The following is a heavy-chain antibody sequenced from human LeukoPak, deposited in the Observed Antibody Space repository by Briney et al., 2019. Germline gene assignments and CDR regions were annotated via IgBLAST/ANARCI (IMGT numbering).Heavy chain of an antibody. J-gene: IGHJ5*02. CDR1: GGSISTSNYY. V-gene: IGHV4-39*07. D-gene: IGHD6-19*01. CDR2: IFYSGST. Sequence: PSETLSLTCTVSGGSISTSNYYWGWIRQPPGKGLEWIGNIFYSGSTYYSPSLKSRVTISLDTSRNQFSLKLNSVTAADTAVYYCARDPYSSGLGWFDPWGQGTLVTVSS. CDR3: ARDPYSSGLGWFDP.